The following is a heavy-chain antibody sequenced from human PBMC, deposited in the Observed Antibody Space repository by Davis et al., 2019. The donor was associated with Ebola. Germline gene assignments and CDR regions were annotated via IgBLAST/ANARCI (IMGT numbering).Heavy chain of an antibody. CDR3: ARASEVTTRRTFDI. CDR2: ISPDGSGT. V-gene: IGHV3-74*01. D-gene: IGHD1-1*01. J-gene: IGHJ3*02. CDR1: GFTFSSYG. Sequence: GESLKISCAASGFTFSSYGMHWVRQAPGMGLVWVSRISPDGSGTTYADSVKGRFTISRDNAKKTLYLHMNSLRVEDTAVFFCARASEVTTRRTFDIWGQGTMVTVSS.